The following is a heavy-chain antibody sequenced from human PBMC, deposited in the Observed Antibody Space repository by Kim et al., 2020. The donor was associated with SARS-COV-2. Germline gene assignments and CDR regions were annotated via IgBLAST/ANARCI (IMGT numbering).Heavy chain of an antibody. CDR3: ARVLRYNWNDFDS. CDR1: GFTFSDYY. J-gene: IGHJ4*02. CDR2: ISTSTTSYT. D-gene: IGHD1-1*01. Sequence: GGSLRLSCAASGFTFSDYYMSWIRQAPGKGLEWVSYISTSTTSYTNYADSVKGRFTISRDDAKNSLVLEMNTLRAEDTALYYCARVLRYNWNDFDSWGQGTLVTVSS. V-gene: IGHV3-11*05.